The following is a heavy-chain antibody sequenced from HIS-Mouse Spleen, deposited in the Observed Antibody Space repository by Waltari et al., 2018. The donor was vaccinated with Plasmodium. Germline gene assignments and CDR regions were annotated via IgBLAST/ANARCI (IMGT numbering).Heavy chain of an antibody. CDR2: IDYSGST. V-gene: IGHV4-39*07. Sequence: QLQLQESGPGLVKPSETLSLTCTVSGGSISSSSYYWGWIRQPPGKGLEWIGSIDYSGSTYYNPSRKSRVTISVDTSKNQFSLKLSSVTAADTAVYYCASSLGNGAFDIWGQGTMVTVSS. CDR3: ASSLGNGAFDI. J-gene: IGHJ3*02. CDR1: GGSISSSSYY. D-gene: IGHD3-16*02.